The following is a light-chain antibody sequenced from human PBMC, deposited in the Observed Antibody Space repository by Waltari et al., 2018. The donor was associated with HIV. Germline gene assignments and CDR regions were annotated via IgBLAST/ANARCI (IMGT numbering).Light chain of an antibody. CDR1: QSVSSNC. Sequence: EIMLTQSPGTLSLSPGEGATLSCRASQSVSSNCLAWYQQKPGQAPRLLIYGATSRATGIPDRFSGSGSGTEFTLNISRLEPEDFAVFYCQQYGSSPRTFGQGTKVEIK. CDR2: GAT. V-gene: IGKV3-20*01. J-gene: IGKJ1*01. CDR3: QQYGSSPRT.